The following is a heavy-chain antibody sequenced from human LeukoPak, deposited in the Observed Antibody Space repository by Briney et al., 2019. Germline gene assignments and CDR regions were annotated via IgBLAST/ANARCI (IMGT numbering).Heavy chain of an antibody. CDR1: GFTFDDYA. Sequence: PGGSLRLSCAASGFTFDDYAMHWVRQAPGKGLEWVSGISWNSGSIGYADSVKGRFTISRDNAKNSLYLQMNSLRAEDMALYYCAKGLYDILTGVFDYWGQGTLVTVSS. D-gene: IGHD3-9*01. CDR3: AKGLYDILTGVFDY. V-gene: IGHV3-9*03. J-gene: IGHJ4*02. CDR2: ISWNSGSI.